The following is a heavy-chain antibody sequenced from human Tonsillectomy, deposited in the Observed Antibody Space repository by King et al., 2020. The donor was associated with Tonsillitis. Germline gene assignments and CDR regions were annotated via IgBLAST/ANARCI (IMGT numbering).Heavy chain of an antibody. D-gene: IGHD3-22*01. Sequence: VQLQESGPGLVKSSQTLSLTCTVSGGSISSGGYYWSWIRQHPGKGLEWIGYIYYSGITYYNPSLQSLITISVDTSNSQFSLKLSSVTAADTAVYYCAREKDSSGYRYFDYWGQGTLVTVSS. V-gene: IGHV4-31*01. J-gene: IGHJ4*02. CDR1: GGSISSGGYY. CDR2: IYYSGIT. CDR3: AREKDSSGYRYFDY.